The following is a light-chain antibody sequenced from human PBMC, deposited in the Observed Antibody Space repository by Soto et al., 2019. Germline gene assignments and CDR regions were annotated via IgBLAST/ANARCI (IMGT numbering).Light chain of an antibody. Sequence: DIQMTRSPSTLSASVGDRVTITCRASQSMSSWLAWYQQKPGKAPKLLIYKASSLEGGIPSRFSGSGSETEFTLTISSLQPEDFATYYCQQYNSYQYTFGQGTKLEIK. V-gene: IGKV1-5*03. CDR2: KAS. CDR1: QSMSSW. CDR3: QQYNSYQYT. J-gene: IGKJ2*01.